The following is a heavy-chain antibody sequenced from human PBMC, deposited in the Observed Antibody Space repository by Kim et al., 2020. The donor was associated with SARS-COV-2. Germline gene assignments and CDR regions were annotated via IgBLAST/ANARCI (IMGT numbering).Heavy chain of an antibody. CDR3: STLYGSGSSVDY. J-gene: IGHJ4*02. Sequence: AYAASVKGRFTVYIDDSKNMAYLQMNSLKTEDTAVYYCSTLYGSGSSVDYWGQGILVTVSS. V-gene: IGHV3-73*01. D-gene: IGHD3-10*01.